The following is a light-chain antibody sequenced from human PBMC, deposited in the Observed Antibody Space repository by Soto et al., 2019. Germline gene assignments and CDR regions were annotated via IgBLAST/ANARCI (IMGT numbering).Light chain of an antibody. Sequence: DIQMTQSPSTLSASVGDRVTITCRARQSISTWLAWYQQKPGKAPNLLIYDASSLERGTPSRFSGSGSGTEFTLTISSLQPDDFATYYCQQYDGYPWTVGQGTKVEIK. CDR2: DAS. CDR3: QQYDGYPWT. CDR1: QSISTW. J-gene: IGKJ1*01. V-gene: IGKV1-5*01.